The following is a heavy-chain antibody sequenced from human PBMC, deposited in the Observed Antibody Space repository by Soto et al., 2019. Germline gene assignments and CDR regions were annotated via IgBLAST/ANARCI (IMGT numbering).Heavy chain of an antibody. CDR2: FNPILSFS. CDR1: GDPFNFYT. J-gene: IGHJ4*02. V-gene: IGHV1-69*02. Sequence: QVQLVQSGAEVKKPGSSVKVSCKASGDPFNFYTINWVRQAPGLGLEWMGRFNPILSFSNSALKFQGRVTLTADKSTSTAYMVLSSLRSEDTAIYYCATSFGSGSRALDYWGQGALVTVSS. D-gene: IGHD3-10*01. CDR3: ATSFGSGSRALDY.